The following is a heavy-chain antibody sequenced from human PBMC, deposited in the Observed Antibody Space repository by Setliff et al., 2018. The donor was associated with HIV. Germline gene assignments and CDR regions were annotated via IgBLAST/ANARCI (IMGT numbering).Heavy chain of an antibody. Sequence: ASVKVSCKTSGYTFDGHYLHWVRQAPGQGLEWMGWISAYNGNTNYAQKLQGRVTMTTDTSTSTAYMELRSLRSDDTAVYYCARRARESTALHSDWNDVLFFDYWGQGTLVTVSS. V-gene: IGHV1-18*04. CDR1: GYTFDGHY. CDR2: ISAYNGNT. CDR3: ARRARESTALHSDWNDVLFFDY. D-gene: IGHD1-1*01. J-gene: IGHJ4*02.